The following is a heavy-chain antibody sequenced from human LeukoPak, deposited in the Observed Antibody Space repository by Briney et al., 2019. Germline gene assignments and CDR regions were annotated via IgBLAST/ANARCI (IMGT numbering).Heavy chain of an antibody. V-gene: IGHV4-4*07. CDR3: VRVLVRITRQYAFIDP. D-gene: IGHD3-10*01. CDR1: GTTNSTHY. J-gene: IGHJ5*02. Sequence: SETLSLTCSVSGTTNSTHYWTWIRQPAGKGLEGIGRIYTSGVTNTKPSLNSRVTMSVDSSKNQFSLKMTSVTAADTAVYFCVRVLVRITRQYAFIDPWGQGILVTVSS. CDR2: IYTSGVT.